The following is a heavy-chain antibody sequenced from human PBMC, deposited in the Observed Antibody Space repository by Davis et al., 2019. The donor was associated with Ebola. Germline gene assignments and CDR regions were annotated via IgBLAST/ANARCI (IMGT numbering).Heavy chain of an antibody. J-gene: IGHJ4*02. Sequence: PGGSLRLSCAASGFTFNTYAMSWVRQAPGKGLEWVSTISGSGVGTYYADSVKGRFTISRDNSKNTLYLQMDSLRAEDTAVYYCAKGSLVVVPAACDYWGQGTLVTVSS. V-gene: IGHV3-23*01. CDR1: GFTFNTYA. CDR3: AKGSLVVVPAACDY. D-gene: IGHD2-2*01. CDR2: ISGSGVGT.